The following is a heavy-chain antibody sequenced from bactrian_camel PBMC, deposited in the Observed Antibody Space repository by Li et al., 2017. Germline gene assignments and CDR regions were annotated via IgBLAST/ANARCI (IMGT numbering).Heavy chain of an antibody. Sequence: HVQLVESGGGSVQAGGSLRLSCTHSGYISSRHCMGWFRQAPGKEREGIATINSAGGSTYQRPLVGRGTVSHDNAKNTLYLQMSSLKPEDTAMYYCAVTPMVGSKCIRPYKFSGQGTQVTVS. J-gene: IGHJ4*01. D-gene: IGHD7*01. CDR1: GYISSRHC. V-gene: IGHV3S53*01. CDR2: INSAGGS.